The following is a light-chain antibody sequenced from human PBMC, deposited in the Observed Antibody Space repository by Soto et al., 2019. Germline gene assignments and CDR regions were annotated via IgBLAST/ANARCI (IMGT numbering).Light chain of an antibody. CDR2: TNN. CDR3: AAWDDSLNGRV. V-gene: IGLV1-44*01. Sequence: QSVLTQPPSASGTPGQRVTISCSGSSSNIGSNTANWYQQLPGTAPKLLIYTNNQRPSEVPDRFSGSKSGTSASLAISGLQSEDEADYYCAAWDDSLNGRVFGGGTKLTVL. J-gene: IGLJ3*02. CDR1: SSNIGSNT.